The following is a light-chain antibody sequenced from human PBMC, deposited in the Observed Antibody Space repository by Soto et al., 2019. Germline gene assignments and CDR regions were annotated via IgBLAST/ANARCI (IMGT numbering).Light chain of an antibody. Sequence: QSVLTQAPSASGTPGQRVTISCTGTSSDVGGYNYVSWFQQHPGKAPKLKIYEVSNRPSGVSNRFSGSKSGYTASLTISELQAEDEADYYCTSFTSSSTWVFGGGTK. CDR2: EVS. V-gene: IGLV2-14*03. CDR1: SSDVGGYNY. J-gene: IGLJ3*02. CDR3: TSFTSSSTWV.